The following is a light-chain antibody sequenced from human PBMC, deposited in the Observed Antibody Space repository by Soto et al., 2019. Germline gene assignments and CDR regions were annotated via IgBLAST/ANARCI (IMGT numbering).Light chain of an antibody. J-gene: IGKJ1*01. CDR3: QQLSGYPWT. CDR2: AAS. Sequence: DIQMTQSPSSLSASVGDTVTITCRASQGIDNSLAWYQQKPGKAPKLLIYAASTLQRGVPTRFSGRGSGTDFTLTISRLQPEDFATYSCQQLSGYPWTFGQGTKVDIK. V-gene: IGKV1-9*01. CDR1: QGIDNS.